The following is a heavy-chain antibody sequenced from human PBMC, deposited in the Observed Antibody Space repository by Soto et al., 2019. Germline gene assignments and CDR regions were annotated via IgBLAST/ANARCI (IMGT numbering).Heavy chain of an antibody. J-gene: IGHJ4*02. CDR3: ARERFLDS. CDR1: GGSISSYY. CDR2: IYYSGST. Sequence: SETLSLTCTVSGGSISSYYWSWIRQPPGKGLEWIGYIYYSGSTVYNPSLKSRVTMSVDTSKNQFSLNLSSVTAADTAMYYCARERFLDSWGQGTLVTVS. D-gene: IGHD3-16*01. V-gene: IGHV4-59*01.